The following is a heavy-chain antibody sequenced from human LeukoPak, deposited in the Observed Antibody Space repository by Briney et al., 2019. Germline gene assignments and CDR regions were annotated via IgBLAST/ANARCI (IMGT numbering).Heavy chain of an antibody. CDR2: ISGSGGST. J-gene: IGHJ5*02. D-gene: IGHD3-10*01. CDR3: AKASLLWFGELNWFDP. Sequence: GGSLRLSCAASGFTFSSYAMSWVCQAPGKGLEWVSAISGSGGSTYYADSVKGRFTISRDNSKNTLYLQMNSLRAEDTAVYYCAKASLLWFGELNWFDPWGQRTLVTVSS. CDR1: GFTFSSYA. V-gene: IGHV3-23*01.